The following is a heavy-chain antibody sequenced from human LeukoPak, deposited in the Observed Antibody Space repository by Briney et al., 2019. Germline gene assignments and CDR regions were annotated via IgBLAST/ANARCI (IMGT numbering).Heavy chain of an antibody. V-gene: IGHV3-33*01. CDR1: GFTFSSYG. D-gene: IGHD6-13*01. CDR2: IWYDGSNK. CDR3: ARDPTELPYLWQLVRGFWFDP. Sequence: GGSLRLSCAASGFTFSSYGMHWVRQAPGKGLEWVAVIWYDGSNKYYADSVKGRFTISRDNSKNTLYLQMNSLRAEDTAVYYCARDPTELPYLWQLVRGFWFDPWAREPWSPSPQ. J-gene: IGHJ5*02.